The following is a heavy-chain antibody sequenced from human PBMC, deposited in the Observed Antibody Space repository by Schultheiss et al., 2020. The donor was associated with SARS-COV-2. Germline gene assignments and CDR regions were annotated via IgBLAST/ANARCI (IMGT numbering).Heavy chain of an antibody. D-gene: IGHD3-22*01. CDR3: ARMTKYYYDRRGCIDY. V-gene: IGHV2-70*13. CDR1: GFSLSTSGMC. CDR2: IDWDDEK. J-gene: IGHJ4*02. Sequence: SGPTLVKPTQTLTLTCTFSGFSLSTSGMCVSWIRQPPGKALEWLALIDWDDEKDYSRSLKTRLTISQDTPKKQVVLTMTNMDPADTATYYCARMTKYYYDRRGCIDYWGQGILVTVSS.